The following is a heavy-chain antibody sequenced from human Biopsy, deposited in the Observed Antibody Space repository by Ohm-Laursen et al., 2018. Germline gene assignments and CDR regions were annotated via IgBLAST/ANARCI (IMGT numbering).Heavy chain of an antibody. J-gene: IGHJ4*02. V-gene: IGHV1-69*01. CDR1: GGTFINYA. Sequence: SSVKVSCKTSGGTFINYAISWVQQAPGQGLEWMGGIIPMFGTANYAQMFQGRVTISADESTSTSYMELSSLTTEDTAIYYCARGPHSGSHSCFDYWGRGTLVTVSS. D-gene: IGHD1-26*01. CDR2: IIPMFGTA. CDR3: ARGPHSGSHSCFDY.